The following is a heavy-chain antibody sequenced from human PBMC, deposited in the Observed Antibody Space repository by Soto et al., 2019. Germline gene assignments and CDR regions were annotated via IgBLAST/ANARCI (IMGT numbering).Heavy chain of an antibody. CDR1: GFTFSSYD. CDR3: ARDNWRKRAPGYYYYGMDV. D-gene: IGHD1-20*01. V-gene: IGHV3-13*01. CDR2: IGTAGDT. J-gene: IGHJ6*02. Sequence: GGSLRLSCAASGFTFSSYDMHWVRQATGKGLEWVSAIGTAGDTYYPGSVKGRFTISRENAKNSLYLQMNSLRAEDTAVYYCARDNWRKRAPGYYYYGMDVWGQGTTVTVSS.